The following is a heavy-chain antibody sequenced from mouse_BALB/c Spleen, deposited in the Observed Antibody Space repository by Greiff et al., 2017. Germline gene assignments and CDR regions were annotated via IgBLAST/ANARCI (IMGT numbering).Heavy chain of an antibody. CDR2: IRNKANGYTT. Sequence: EVQVVESGGGLVQPGGSLRLSCATSGFTFTDYYMSWVRQPPGKALEWLGFIRNKANGYTTEYSASVKGRFTISRDNSQSILYLQMNTLRAEDSATYYCARDGYDRAFDYWGQGTTLTVAS. J-gene: IGHJ2*01. CDR1: GFTFTDYY. D-gene: IGHD2-2*01. CDR3: ARDGYDRAFDY. V-gene: IGHV7-3*02.